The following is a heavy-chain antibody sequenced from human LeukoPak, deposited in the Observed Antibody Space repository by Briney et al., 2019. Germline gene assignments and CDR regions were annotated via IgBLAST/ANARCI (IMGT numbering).Heavy chain of an antibody. CDR2: IYHSGST. CDR3: ARARRNERYNWNYYYYYYMDV. V-gene: IGHV4-38-2*02. D-gene: IGHD1-20*01. CDR1: GYSISSGYY. J-gene: IGHJ6*03. Sequence: PSETLSLTCTVSGYSISSGYYWGWIRQPPGKGLEWIGSIYHSGSTCYNPSLKSRVTISVDTSKNQFSLKLSSVTAADTAVYYCARARRNERYNWNYYYYYYMDVWGKGTTVTVSS.